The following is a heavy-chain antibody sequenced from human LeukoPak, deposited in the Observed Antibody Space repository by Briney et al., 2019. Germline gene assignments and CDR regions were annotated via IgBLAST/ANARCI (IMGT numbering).Heavy chain of an antibody. CDR1: GFTFSSYG. D-gene: IGHD2-2*01. Sequence: PGRSLRLSCAASGFTFSSYGMHWVRQAPGKGLGWVAVISYDGSNKYYADSVKGRFTISRDNSKNTLYLQMNSLRAEDTAVYYCAKDCSSTSCAWGQGTLVTVSS. CDR2: ISYDGSNK. CDR3: AKDCSSTSCA. J-gene: IGHJ5*02. V-gene: IGHV3-30*18.